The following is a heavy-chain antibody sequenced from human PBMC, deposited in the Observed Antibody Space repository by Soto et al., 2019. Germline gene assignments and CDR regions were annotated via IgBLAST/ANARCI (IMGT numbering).Heavy chain of an antibody. V-gene: IGHV4-34*01. D-gene: IGHD6-19*01. Sequence: SETLSLTCAVYGRSFSGYYWSWIRQPPGKGLEWIGEINHSGSTNYNPSLKSRVTISVDTSKNQFSLKLSSVTAADTAVYYCARLAAVAGTDYYHYYMDVWGKGTTVPVAS. CDR1: GRSFSGYY. J-gene: IGHJ6*03. CDR3: ARLAAVAGTDYYHYYMDV. CDR2: INHSGST.